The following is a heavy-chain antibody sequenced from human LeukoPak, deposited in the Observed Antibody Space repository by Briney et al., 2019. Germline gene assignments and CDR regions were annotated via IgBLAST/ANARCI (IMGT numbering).Heavy chain of an antibody. D-gene: IGHD4/OR15-4a*01. J-gene: IGHJ5*01. Sequence: RPGRSLRLSCAASGFTFSTYSISSIRHAPGNGLEWVSAISGNGENTYSADSMKGRFTISRDNSKNILYLQMSSLRAEDTAIYYCTKKSPYGGRDSWGQGTLVTVSS. CDR2: ISGNGENT. CDR3: TKKSPYGGRDS. CDR1: GFTFSTYS. V-gene: IGHV3-23*01.